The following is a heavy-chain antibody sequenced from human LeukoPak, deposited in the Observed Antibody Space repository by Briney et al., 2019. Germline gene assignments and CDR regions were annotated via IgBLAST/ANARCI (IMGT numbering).Heavy chain of an antibody. CDR2: IYHSGGT. V-gene: IGHV4-38-2*02. CDR3: ARLKIEGAFDI. Sequence: SETLSLTCTVSGYSISSGYYWGWIRQPPGKGLEWIGSIYHSGGTYYNPSLKSRVTISVDTSKNQFSLKLSSVTAADTAVYYCARLKIEGAFDIWGQGTMVTVSS. J-gene: IGHJ3*02. CDR1: GYSISSGYY.